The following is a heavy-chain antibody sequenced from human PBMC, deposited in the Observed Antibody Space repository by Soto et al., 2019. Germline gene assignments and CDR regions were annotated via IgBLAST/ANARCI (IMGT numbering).Heavy chain of an antibody. D-gene: IGHD2-15*01. V-gene: IGHV3-21*01. CDR1: GFNFSTYT. CDR2: ISSSNNYI. J-gene: IGHJ3*02. CDR3: ARDRCSGGSCYRTYAFDI. Sequence: EVQLVESGGGLVKPGGSLRLSCAASGFNFSTYTMNWVRQAPGKGLEWVSSISSSNNYIYYADSVKGRFTISRDNAKNSLYLQMNSLRAEGTAVYYCARDRCSGGSCYRTYAFDIWGQGTMVTVSS.